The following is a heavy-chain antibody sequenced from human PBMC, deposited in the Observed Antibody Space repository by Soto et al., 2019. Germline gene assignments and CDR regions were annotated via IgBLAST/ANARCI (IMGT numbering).Heavy chain of an antibody. V-gene: IGHV4-30-2*01. CDR1: GGVITSGGYS. Sequence: SETLSLTCAVSGGVITSGGYSWSWIRQPPGKGLEYIGYIYHSGRTDYNPSLKSRVTISIDRLNNQFSLSLTSMTAADTAIYYCARLYCTSTTCYKGVDVWGQGTPVTVSS. J-gene: IGHJ6*02. CDR3: ARLYCTSTTCYKGVDV. CDR2: IYHSGRT. D-gene: IGHD2-2*02.